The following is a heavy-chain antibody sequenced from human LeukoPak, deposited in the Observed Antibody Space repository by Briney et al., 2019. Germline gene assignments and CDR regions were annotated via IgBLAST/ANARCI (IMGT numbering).Heavy chain of an antibody. Sequence: SETLSLTCAVSGYSISSGYYWGWIRQPPGKGLEWIGSIYHSGSTYYNPSLKSRVTISVDTSKNQFSLKLSSVTAADTAVYYRASPIRFLEWLPLDYWGQGTLVTVSS. D-gene: IGHD3-3*01. CDR3: ASPIRFLEWLPLDY. CDR1: GYSISSGYY. V-gene: IGHV4-38-2*01. J-gene: IGHJ4*02. CDR2: IYHSGST.